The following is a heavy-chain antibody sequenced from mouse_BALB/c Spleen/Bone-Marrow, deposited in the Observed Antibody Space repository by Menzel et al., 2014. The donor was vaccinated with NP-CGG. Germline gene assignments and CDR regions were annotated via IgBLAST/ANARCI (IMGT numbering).Heavy chain of an antibody. Sequence: EVQLQQSGADLVKPGASVKLSCTASGFDIKDTHMHWVKQRPEQGLEWIGRIDPANGNTKYDPKFQGKATITADTSSNTDYLQLSSLTSEDTAVYYCARGDYYGGSFFAYWGQGTLVTVSA. D-gene: IGHD1-1*01. V-gene: IGHV14-3*02. CDR2: IDPANGNT. J-gene: IGHJ3*01. CDR1: GFDIKDTH. CDR3: ARGDYYGGSFFAY.